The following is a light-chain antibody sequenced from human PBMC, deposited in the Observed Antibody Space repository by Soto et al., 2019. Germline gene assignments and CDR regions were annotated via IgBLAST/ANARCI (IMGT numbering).Light chain of an antibody. Sequence: QSVLTQPPSLSEAPRQRVIISCSGSSSNIGSNPVNWYQQLPGKAPKLLIFSDDLLPSGVSDRFSASKSGTSASLAISGLQSEDEADYYCASWDGSLNAWVFGGGTKLTVL. V-gene: IGLV1-36*01. J-gene: IGLJ3*02. CDR1: SSNIGSNP. CDR3: ASWDGSLNAWV. CDR2: SDD.